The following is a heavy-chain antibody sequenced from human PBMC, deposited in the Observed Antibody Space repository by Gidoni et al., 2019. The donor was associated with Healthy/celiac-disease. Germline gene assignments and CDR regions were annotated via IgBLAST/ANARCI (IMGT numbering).Heavy chain of an antibody. CDR1: GFTFSSYG. V-gene: IGHV3-30*18. D-gene: IGHD2-2*01. CDR3: AKAPAYGMDV. Sequence: QVQLVESGGGVVQPGRSLRLSCAASGFTFSSYGMHWVRQAPGKGLEWVAVISYEGSNKYYADSVKGRFTISRDNSKNTLYLQMNSLRAEDTAVYYCAKAPAYGMDVWGQGTTVTVSS. CDR2: ISYEGSNK. J-gene: IGHJ6*02.